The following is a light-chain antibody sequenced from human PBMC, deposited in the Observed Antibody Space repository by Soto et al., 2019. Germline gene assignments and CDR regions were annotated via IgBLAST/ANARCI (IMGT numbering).Light chain of an antibody. CDR2: EVS. J-gene: IGLJ1*01. V-gene: IGLV2-14*01. CDR1: SSDVGGYNY. Sequence: QSVLTQPASVSGSPGQSITISCTGTSSDVGGYNYVSWYQQHPGKAPKLMIYEVSNRPSGVSNRFSGSKSDNTASLTISGLQAEDEADYYCSSYTSFSTDVFGTGTKLTVL. CDR3: SSYTSFSTDV.